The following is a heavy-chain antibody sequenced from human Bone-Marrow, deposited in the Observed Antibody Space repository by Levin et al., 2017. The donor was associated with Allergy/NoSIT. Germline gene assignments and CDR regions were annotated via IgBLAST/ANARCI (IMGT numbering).Heavy chain of an antibody. CDR3: AAEYYTGSSGFDY. CDR1: GFTFRSYT. D-gene: IGHD2-8*02. J-gene: IGHJ4*02. V-gene: IGHV3-21*01. CDR2: ITNTFSDK. Sequence: PGESLKISCAASGFTFRSYTMNWVRQAPGKGLEWVSTITNTFSDKYYADSVKGRFSISRDDSESSLYLQMNSLTADDTAIYYCAAEYYTGSSGFDYWGQGTLVTVSS.